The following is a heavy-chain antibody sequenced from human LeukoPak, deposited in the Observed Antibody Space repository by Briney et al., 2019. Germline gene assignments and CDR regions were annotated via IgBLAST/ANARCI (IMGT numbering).Heavy chain of an antibody. CDR2: IYYSGST. CDR3: ARVGSGYYGLIDY. J-gene: IGHJ4*02. V-gene: IGHV4-39*01. Sequence: SETLSLTCTVSGGSISSSSYYWGWIRQPPGKGLEWIGSIYYSGSTYYNPSLKSRVTISVDTSKNQFSLKLSSVTAADTAVYYCARVGSGYYGLIDYWGQGTLVTVSS. CDR1: GGSISSSSYY. D-gene: IGHD3-22*01.